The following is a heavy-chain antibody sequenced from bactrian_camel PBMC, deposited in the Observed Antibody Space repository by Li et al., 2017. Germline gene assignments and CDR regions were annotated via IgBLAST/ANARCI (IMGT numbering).Heavy chain of an antibody. J-gene: IGHJ4*01. CDR2: IDGDGRT. D-gene: IGHD3*01. V-gene: IGHV3S26*01. Sequence: HVQLVESGGGLVQPGGSLTLSCAASGYTYSSSCMGWFRLAPGKEREGVAAIDGDGRTSYADSVKGSFTISQDNAKNTLYLQMNNLKPEDTAMYYCAATGRPIEIAIQALGVIGVADNYWGQGTQVTVS. CDR3: AATGRPIEIAIQALGVIGVADNY. CDR1: GYTYSSSC.